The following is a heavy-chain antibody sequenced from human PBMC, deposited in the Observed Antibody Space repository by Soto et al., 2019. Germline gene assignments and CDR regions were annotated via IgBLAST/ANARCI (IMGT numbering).Heavy chain of an antibody. CDR1: GYTFTGYY. Sequence: ASVKVSCKASGYTFTGYYMHWLRQAPRQGLEWMGWINPSSGGTSYAQKFQGRVTRTRDTPISTAYMELSRLRSDDTAVYYCARDVAIIGVARAFDIWGQGTMVTVSS. D-gene: IGHD3-3*01. CDR2: INPSSGGT. V-gene: IGHV1-2*02. CDR3: ARDVAIIGVARAFDI. J-gene: IGHJ3*02.